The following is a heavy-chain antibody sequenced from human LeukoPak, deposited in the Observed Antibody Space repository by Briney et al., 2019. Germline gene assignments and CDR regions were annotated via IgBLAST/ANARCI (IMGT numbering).Heavy chain of an antibody. CDR1: GFTFSTFW. Sequence: GGSLRLSCATSGFTFSTFWMHWVRQAPGKGLVWVSRINHDGSSTNYADSVKGRFTISRDNAKNTLYLQMNSLRAEDTAVYYCAKATGYLLWGQGTLVIVSS. J-gene: IGHJ4*02. CDR3: AKATGYLL. CDR2: INHDGSST. D-gene: IGHD1-14*01. V-gene: IGHV3-74*01.